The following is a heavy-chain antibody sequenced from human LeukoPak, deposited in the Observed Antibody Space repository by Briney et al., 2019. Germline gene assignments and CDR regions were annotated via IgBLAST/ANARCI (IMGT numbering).Heavy chain of an antibody. D-gene: IGHD3-10*01. J-gene: IGHJ4*02. CDR3: ARDGPAQMVDFDY. Sequence: ASVKVSCKASGYTFSGTGWYLYWLRQAPGQGLECMGWIYPNNGATAYAQKFQGRVAMTRDTSITTAYMELSRLRPDDTAVYYCARDGPAQMVDFDYWGPGTLVTVSS. CDR2: IYPNNGAT. V-gene: IGHV1-2*02. CDR1: GYTFSGTGWY.